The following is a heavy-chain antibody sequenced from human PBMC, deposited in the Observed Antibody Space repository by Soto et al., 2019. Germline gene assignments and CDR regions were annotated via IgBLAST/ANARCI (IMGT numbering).Heavy chain of an antibody. D-gene: IGHD3-3*01. Sequence: SETLSLTCTVSGGSISSGGYYWSWIRQHPGKGLEWIGYIYYSGSTYYNPSLKSRVTISVDMSKNQFSLKLSSVTAADTAVYYCASGVVTPPGAFDYWGQGTLVTVSS. CDR3: ASGVVTPPGAFDY. CDR1: GGSISSGGYY. V-gene: IGHV4-31*03. J-gene: IGHJ4*02. CDR2: IYYSGST.